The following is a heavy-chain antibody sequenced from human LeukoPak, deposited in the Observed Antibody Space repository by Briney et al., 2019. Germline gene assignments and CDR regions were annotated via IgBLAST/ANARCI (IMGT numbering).Heavy chain of an antibody. CDR1: GGTFSSYA. CDR2: IIPIFGTA. Sequence: ASVKVSCKASGGTFSSYAISWVRQAPGQGLEWMGGIIPIFGTANYAQKFRGRVTITADKSTRTAYMELSSLRSEDTAMYYCARPTRGGLTFFDYWGQGTLVTVSS. CDR3: ARPTRGGLTFFDY. D-gene: IGHD3-10*01. J-gene: IGHJ4*02. V-gene: IGHV1-69*06.